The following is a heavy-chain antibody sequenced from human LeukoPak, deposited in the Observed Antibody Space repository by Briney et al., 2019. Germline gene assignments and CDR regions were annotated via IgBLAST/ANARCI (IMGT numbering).Heavy chain of an antibody. Sequence: SETLSLTCTVSGYSISSGYYWGWIRQPPGKGLEWIGSIYHSGSTYYNPSLKSRVTISVDTSKNQFSLKLSSVTAADTAVYYCARGFRGASFDYWGQGTLVTVSS. CDR1: GYSISSGYY. V-gene: IGHV4-38-2*02. CDR2: IYHSGST. CDR3: ARGFRGASFDY. D-gene: IGHD1-26*01. J-gene: IGHJ4*02.